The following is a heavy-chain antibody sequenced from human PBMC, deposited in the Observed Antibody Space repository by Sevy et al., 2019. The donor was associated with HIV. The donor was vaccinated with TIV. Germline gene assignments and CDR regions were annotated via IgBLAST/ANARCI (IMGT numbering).Heavy chain of an antibody. J-gene: IGHJ2*01. V-gene: IGHV4-39*01. CDR1: GGSISSSSYY. D-gene: IGHD2-2*01. CDR2: IYYSGST. CDR3: ARLGVVVVPAATRGMSAAVSHWYFDL. Sequence: SETLSLTCTVSGGSISSSSYYWGWIRQPTGKGLEWIGSIYYSGSTYYNPSLKSRVTISVDTSKNQFSLKLSSVTAADTAVYYCARLGVVVVPAATRGMSAAVSHWYFDLWGRGTLVTVSS.